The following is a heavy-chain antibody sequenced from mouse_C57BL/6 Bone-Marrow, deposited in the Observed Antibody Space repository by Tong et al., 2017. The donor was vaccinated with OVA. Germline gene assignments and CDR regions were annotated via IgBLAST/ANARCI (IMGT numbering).Heavy chain of an antibody. CDR2: IWSGGST. Sequence: VQLQESGPGLVQPSQSLSITCTVSGFSLTSYGVHWVRQSPGKGLEWLGVIWSGGSTDYNAAFISRLSISKDNYKSQVFLKMNSLQTDDTAMYYCARPPFITTIGGFAYWGQGTLVTVSA. CDR3: ARPPFITTIGGFAY. J-gene: IGHJ3*01. CDR1: GFSLTSYG. D-gene: IGHD1-1*01. V-gene: IGHV2-4-1*01.